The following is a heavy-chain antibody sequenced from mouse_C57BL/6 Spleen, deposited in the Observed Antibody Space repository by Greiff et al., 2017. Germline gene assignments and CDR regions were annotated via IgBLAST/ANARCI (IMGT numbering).Heavy chain of an antibody. J-gene: IGHJ1*03. CDR3: ARQATVPYWYFDV. CDR1: GFTFSDYY. D-gene: IGHD1-1*01. Sequence: DVQLVESGGGLVQPGGSLKLSCAASGFTFSDYYMYWVRQTPEKRLEWVAYISNGGGSTYYPDTVKGRFTISRDNAKNTLYLQMSRLKSEDTAMYYCARQATVPYWYFDVWGTGTTVTVAS. V-gene: IGHV5-12*01. CDR2: ISNGGGST.